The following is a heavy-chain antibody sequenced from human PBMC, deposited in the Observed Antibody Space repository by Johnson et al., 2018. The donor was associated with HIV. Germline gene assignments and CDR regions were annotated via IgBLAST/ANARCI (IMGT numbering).Heavy chain of an antibody. CDR2: IYSGGST. Sequence: VQLVESGGGVVQPGRSLRLSCGASGFTVSSNYMNWVRQAPGKGLEWVSVIYSGGSTYYADSVKGSFTISRDNSKNTLYLQMNSLRVEDTAVYYCARDGESQQLPLGDAFDFWGQGTMVTVSS. CDR3: ARDGESQQLPLGDAFDF. J-gene: IGHJ3*01. CDR1: GFTVSSNY. D-gene: IGHD6-13*01. V-gene: IGHV3-66*01.